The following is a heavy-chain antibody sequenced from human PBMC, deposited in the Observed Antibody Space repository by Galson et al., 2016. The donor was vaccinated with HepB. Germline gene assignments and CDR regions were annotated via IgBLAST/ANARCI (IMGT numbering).Heavy chain of an antibody. D-gene: IGHD4-17*01. CDR3: AKGLYGDYSYFDD. Sequence: SLRLSCAASRFTFSNYGMHWVRQAPGKGLEWVAAIAGSGAPTNYADSVKGRFTISRDNSKNTLYLQMNSLRAEDTAVYYCAKGLYGDYSYFDDWGQGTLVTVSS. CDR1: RFTFSNYG. CDR2: IAGSGAPT. J-gene: IGHJ4*02. V-gene: IGHV3-23*01.